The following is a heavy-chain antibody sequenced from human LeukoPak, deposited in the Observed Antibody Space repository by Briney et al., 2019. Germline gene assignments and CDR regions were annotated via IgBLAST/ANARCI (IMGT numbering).Heavy chain of an antibody. Sequence: SETLSLTCTVSGGSISSGGYYWSWIRQPPGKGLEWIGYIYHSGSTNYNPSLKSRVTISVDTSKNQFSLKLSSVTAADTAVYYCARHVSRVHPVDDAFDIWGQGTMVTVSS. D-gene: IGHD5/OR15-5a*01. V-gene: IGHV4-61*08. CDR2: IYHSGST. CDR3: ARHVSRVHPVDDAFDI. J-gene: IGHJ3*02. CDR1: GGSISSGGYY.